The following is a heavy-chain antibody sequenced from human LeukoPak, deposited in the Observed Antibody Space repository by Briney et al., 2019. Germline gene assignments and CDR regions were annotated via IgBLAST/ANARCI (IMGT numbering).Heavy chain of an antibody. V-gene: IGHV3-23*01. J-gene: IGHJ4*02. D-gene: IGHD2-8*01. Sequence: PGGSLRLSCGASGFTFSSSAMSWVRRAPGKGLEWVSSTSGSGVSTYYADSVKGRFTISRDNSKNTLYVQMNSLRAEDTAVYYCTKDMLLPWNWGQGTLVTVSS. CDR2: TSGSGVST. CDR1: GFTFSSSA. CDR3: TKDMLLPWN.